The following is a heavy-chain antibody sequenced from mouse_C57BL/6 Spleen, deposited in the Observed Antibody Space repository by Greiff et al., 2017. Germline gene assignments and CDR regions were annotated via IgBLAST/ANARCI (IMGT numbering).Heavy chain of an antibody. Sequence: VQLQQSGPELVKPGASVKISCKASGYSFTGYYMHWVKQSSEKSLEWIGEINPSTGGTSYNQKFKGKATLTVDKSSSTAYMQLKSLTSEDSAVYYCARKDYGYDYWGQGTTRTVSS. J-gene: IGHJ2*01. CDR3: ARKDYGYDY. CDR2: INPSTGGT. CDR1: GYSFTGYY. V-gene: IGHV1-43*01. D-gene: IGHD2-2*01.